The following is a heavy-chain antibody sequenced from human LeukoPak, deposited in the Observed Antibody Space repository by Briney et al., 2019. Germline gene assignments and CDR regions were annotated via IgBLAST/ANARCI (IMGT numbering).Heavy chain of an antibody. CDR1: GFTFSNYW. J-gene: IGHJ4*02. V-gene: IGHV3-7*01. D-gene: IGHD5-18*01. CDR2: IKQDGSEK. Sequence: PGGSLRLSCAASGFTFSNYWMSWVRQAPGKGLEWVANIKQDGSEKYYVDSVKGRFTISRDNAKNSLYLQMSSLRAEDTAVYYCARDRWGYSYGGDWGQGTLVTVSS. CDR3: ARDRWGYSYGGD.